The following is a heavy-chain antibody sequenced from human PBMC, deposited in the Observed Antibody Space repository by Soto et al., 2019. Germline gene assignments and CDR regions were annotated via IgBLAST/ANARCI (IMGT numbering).Heavy chain of an antibody. V-gene: IGHV3-20*01. CDR1: GFAFQNHG. Sequence: EVQLVESGGSVIRPGGSLRLSCAASGFAFQNHGMAWVRQVPGKGLEWVTGISGRGVNAGYADSVKGGFTISGDNGDNSLYLEINNLGVEDTALYHCAMKPNWQYWYFDRWGRGTLVTVSS. D-gene: IGHD1-1*01. J-gene: IGHJ2*01. CDR3: AMKPNWQYWYFDR. CDR2: ISGRGVNA.